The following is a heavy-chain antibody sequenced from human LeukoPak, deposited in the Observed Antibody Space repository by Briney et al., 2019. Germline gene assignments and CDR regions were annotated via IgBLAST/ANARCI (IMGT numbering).Heavy chain of an antibody. CDR3: ARDLVATTSLDY. CDR1: GFTFSSYA. J-gene: IGHJ4*02. V-gene: IGHV3-30-3*01. D-gene: IGHD5-12*01. Sequence: GGSLSLSCAASGFTFSSYAMHWVRQAPGKGLGWVAVISYDGSNKYYADSVKGRFTISRDNSKNTLYLQMNSLRAEDTAVYYCARDLVATTSLDYWGQGTLVTVSS. CDR2: ISYDGSNK.